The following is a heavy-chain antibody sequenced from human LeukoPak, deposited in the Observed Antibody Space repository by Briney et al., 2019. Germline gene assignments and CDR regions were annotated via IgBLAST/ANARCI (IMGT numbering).Heavy chain of an antibody. V-gene: IGHV1-8*03. CDR2: MNPNSGNT. D-gene: IGHD3-22*01. J-gene: IGHJ6*03. CDR1: GYTFTSYD. CDR3: ARGTYYYESSGYYSYYYMDV. Sequence: GASXXVSCKASGYTFTSYDINWVRQATGQGLEWMGWMNPNSGNTGYAQKFQGRVTITRNTSISTAYMELSSLRSEDTAVYYCARGTYYYESSGYYSYYYMDVWGKGTTVTVSS.